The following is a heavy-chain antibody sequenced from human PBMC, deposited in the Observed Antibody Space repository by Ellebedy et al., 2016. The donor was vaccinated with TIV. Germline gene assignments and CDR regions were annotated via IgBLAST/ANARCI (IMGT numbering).Heavy chain of an antibody. CDR2: ISAYNGNT. D-gene: IGHD1-26*01. V-gene: IGHV1-18*04. J-gene: IGHJ3*02. Sequence: ASVKVSCXASGYTFTSYGISWVRQAPGQGLEWMGWISAYNGNTNYAQKLQGRVTMTTDTSTSTAYMELRSLRSDDTAVYYCARGRIISGIVGATPYDAFDIWGQGTMVTVSS. CDR3: ARGRIISGIVGATPYDAFDI. CDR1: GYTFTSYG.